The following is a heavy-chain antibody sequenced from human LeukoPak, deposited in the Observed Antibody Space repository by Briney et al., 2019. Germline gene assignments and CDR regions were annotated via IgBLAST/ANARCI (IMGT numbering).Heavy chain of an antibody. J-gene: IGHJ6*03. D-gene: IGHD6-19*01. CDR2: IYYSGST. V-gene: IGHV4-39*07. CDR3: AREEDEAVAGTDYYYYMDV. Sequence: PSETLSLTCTVSGGSISSSSYYWGWIRQPPGKGLEWIGSIYYSGSTNYNPSLKSRVTMSVDTSKNQFSLKLSSVTAADTAVYYCAREEDEAVAGTDYYYYMDVWGKGTTVTVSS. CDR1: GGSISSSSYY.